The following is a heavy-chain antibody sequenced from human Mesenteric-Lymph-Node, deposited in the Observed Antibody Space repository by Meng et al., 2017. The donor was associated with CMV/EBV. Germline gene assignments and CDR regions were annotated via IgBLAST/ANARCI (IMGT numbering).Heavy chain of an antibody. J-gene: IGHJ4*02. CDR2: RRSDGSDK. Sequence: GESLKISCAASGFSFSTYGIHWARQAPGKGLEWVAFRRSDGSDKFYADSVKGRFTISGDESKNTVYLQMSSLRAEDTGVYYCARGATSTAFGPMEYFDYWGQGTLVTVSS. D-gene: IGHD2-2*01. CDR3: ARGATSTAFGPMEYFDY. V-gene: IGHV3-30*02. CDR1: GFSFSTYG.